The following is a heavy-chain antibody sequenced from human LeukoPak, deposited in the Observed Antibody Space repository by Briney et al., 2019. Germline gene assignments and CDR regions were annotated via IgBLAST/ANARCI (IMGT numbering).Heavy chain of an antibody. Sequence: PGESLKISCKGSGYNFPSYWIGWVRQMPGKGLEWMGIIYPGDSDTRYSPSFQGQVTISADKSISTAYLQWSSLKASDTAMYYCARREYCDGGSCHSNAFDIWGQGTLVTVSP. V-gene: IGHV5-51*01. CDR2: IYPGDSDT. CDR1: GYNFPSYW. CDR3: ARREYCDGGSCHSNAFDI. D-gene: IGHD2-15*01. J-gene: IGHJ3*02.